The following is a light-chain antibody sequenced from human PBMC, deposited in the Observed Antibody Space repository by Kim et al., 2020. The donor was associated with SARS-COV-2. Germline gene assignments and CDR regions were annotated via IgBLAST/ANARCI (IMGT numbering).Light chain of an antibody. V-gene: IGKV1-27*01. Sequence: GDRVTITCRASQDISNYLAWYQQKPGKVPKLLIYAASTLQSGVPSRFSGSESGTDFTLTISSLQPEDVATYYCQKYNTAPQTFGPGTKV. J-gene: IGKJ3*01. CDR3: QKYNTAPQT. CDR2: AAS. CDR1: QDISNY.